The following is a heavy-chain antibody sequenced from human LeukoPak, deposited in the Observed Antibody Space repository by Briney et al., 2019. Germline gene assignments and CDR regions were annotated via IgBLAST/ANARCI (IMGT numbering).Heavy chain of an antibody. J-gene: IGHJ4*02. CDR3: ARQAIAAAELDY. CDR2: IYHSGST. D-gene: IGHD6-13*01. CDR1: GGSISSSNW. V-gene: IGHV4-4*02. Sequence: SETLSLTCAVSGGSISSSNWWSWVRQPPGKGLEWIGEIYHSGSTNYNPSHKSRVTISVDKSKKHFSLKLSSVTAADTAIYYCARQAIAAAELDYWGQGTLVTVSS.